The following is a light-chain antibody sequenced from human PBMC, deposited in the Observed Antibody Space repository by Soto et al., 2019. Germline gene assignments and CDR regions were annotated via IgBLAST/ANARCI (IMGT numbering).Light chain of an antibody. Sequence: DIVMTQSRLSLPVTPWEPASISFTSGQSLLQSDGNTYLYWFLQKPGQPPQLLIYAASNRFSGVPDRFSGSGSGTEFTLKISRVEAEDVGVYYCMQSIELPRTFGQGTKVDI. CDR2: AAS. J-gene: IGKJ1*01. V-gene: IGKV2D-29*01. CDR1: QSLLQSDGNTY. CDR3: MQSIELPRT.